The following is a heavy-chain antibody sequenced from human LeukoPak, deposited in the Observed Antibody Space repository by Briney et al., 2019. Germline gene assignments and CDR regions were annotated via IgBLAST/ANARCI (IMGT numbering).Heavy chain of an antibody. J-gene: IGHJ4*02. V-gene: IGHV3-48*04. CDR3: ARDMRIVGAKGYFDY. CDR1: GYTFTGYY. D-gene: IGHD1-26*01. Sequence: SCKASGYTFTGYYMHWVRQAPGKGLEWVSYISSSSSTIYYADSVKGRFTISRDNAKNSLYLQMNSLRAEDTAVYYCARDMRIVGAKGYFDYWGQGTLVTVSS. CDR2: ISSSSSTI.